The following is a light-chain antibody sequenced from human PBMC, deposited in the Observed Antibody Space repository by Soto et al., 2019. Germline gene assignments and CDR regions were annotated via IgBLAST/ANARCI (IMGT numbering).Light chain of an antibody. Sequence: QSVLTQPASVSGSPGQSITISCTGTSGDVGTYNLVSWYQQHPGRAPKLIIFEVNKRPSGVSNRLSGSKSGNTASLAISGLQADGEADYHCCSYAGRSNVVCGGGTKVTVL. J-gene: IGLJ2*01. CDR1: SGDVGTYNL. CDR2: EVN. V-gene: IGLV2-23*02. CDR3: CSYAGRSNVV.